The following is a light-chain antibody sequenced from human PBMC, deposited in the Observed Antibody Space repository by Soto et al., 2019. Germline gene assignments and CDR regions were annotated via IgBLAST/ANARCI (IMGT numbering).Light chain of an antibody. Sequence: EIVLTQSPGTLSLSPGERATLSCRASQSVTSSYLAWYQQKPGQAPRLLIYGASSRATGIPDRFSGSGSGTDFPLTISRLEPEDFAVYYCQQYGSSPVAFDQGTKVEIK. CDR2: GAS. V-gene: IGKV3-20*01. CDR3: QQYGSSPVA. J-gene: IGKJ1*01. CDR1: QSVTSSY.